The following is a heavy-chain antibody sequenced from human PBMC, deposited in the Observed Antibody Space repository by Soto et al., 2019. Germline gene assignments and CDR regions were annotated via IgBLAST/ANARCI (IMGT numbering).Heavy chain of an antibody. Sequence: ASVKVSCKVSGYTLTELSMHWVRQAPGKGLEWMGGFDPEDGETIYAQKFQGRVTMTEDTSTDTAYMELSSLRSEDTAVYYCATVSHNWNYVRNWFDPWGQGTLVTVSS. CDR3: ATVSHNWNYVRNWFDP. CDR2: FDPEDGET. CDR1: GYTLTELS. J-gene: IGHJ5*02. V-gene: IGHV1-24*01. D-gene: IGHD1-7*01.